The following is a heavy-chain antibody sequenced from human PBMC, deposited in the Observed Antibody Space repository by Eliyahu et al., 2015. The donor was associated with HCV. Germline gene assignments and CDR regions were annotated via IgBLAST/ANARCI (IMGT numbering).Heavy chain of an antibody. CDR2: IIPIFGTA. J-gene: IGHJ3*02. V-gene: IGHV1-69*06. D-gene: IGHD2-2*01. CDR3: ARDGILDCSSDNCLDGFDI. Sequence: QVHLVQSGAEVKXPGSSVKXSCKAXGGTFSSYDISWVRQAPGQGLGWMGGIIPIFGTASYAQNFQGRLTITADKSTRIAYMELSSLRSDDTAVYYCARDGILDCSSDNCLDGFDIWGQGTMVTVSS. CDR1: GGTFSSYD.